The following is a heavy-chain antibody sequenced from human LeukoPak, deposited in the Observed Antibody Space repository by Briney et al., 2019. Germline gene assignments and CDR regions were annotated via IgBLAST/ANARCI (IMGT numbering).Heavy chain of an antibody. D-gene: IGHD3-3*01. CDR2: IYYSWST. J-gene: IGHJ5*02. CDR1: GGSISSSSYY. V-gene: IGHV4-39*01. Sequence: SETLSLTCTVSGGSISSSSYYWGWIRQPPRKGLAWIGSIYYSWSTYYNPSLKSRVTISVDTSKNQFSLRLSSVTAADTAVYYCARHATESTIFGVAIPNNWFDPWGQGTLVTVSS. CDR3: ARHATESTIFGVAIPNNWFDP.